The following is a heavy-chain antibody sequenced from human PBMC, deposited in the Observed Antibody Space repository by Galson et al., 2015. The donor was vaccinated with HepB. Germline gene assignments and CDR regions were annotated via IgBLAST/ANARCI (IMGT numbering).Heavy chain of an antibody. Sequence: SVKASCKASGYTFTSYYMHWVRQAPGQGLEWMGIINPSGGSTSYAQKFQGRVTMTRDTSTSTVYMELSSLRSEDTAVYYCARDLAAGLPYYYYGMDVWGQGTTVTVSS. D-gene: IGHD6-19*01. V-gene: IGHV1-46*03. CDR3: ARDLAAGLPYYYYGMDV. CDR1: GYTFTSYY. J-gene: IGHJ6*02. CDR2: INPSGGST.